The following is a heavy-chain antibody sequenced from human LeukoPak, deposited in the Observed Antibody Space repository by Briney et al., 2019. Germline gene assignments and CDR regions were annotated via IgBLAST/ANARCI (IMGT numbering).Heavy chain of an antibody. J-gene: IGHJ4*02. CDR2: IYYSGST. Sequence: SETLSLTCTVSGGSISSSSYYWGWIRQPPGKGLEWIGSIYYSGSTYYNPSLKSRVTISVDTSKNQFSLKLSSVTAADTAVYYCARLGRWQEYCSSTSCYTFDYWGQGTLVTVSS. CDR1: GGSISSSSYY. D-gene: IGHD2-2*01. CDR3: ARLGRWQEYCSSTSCYTFDY. V-gene: IGHV4-39*01.